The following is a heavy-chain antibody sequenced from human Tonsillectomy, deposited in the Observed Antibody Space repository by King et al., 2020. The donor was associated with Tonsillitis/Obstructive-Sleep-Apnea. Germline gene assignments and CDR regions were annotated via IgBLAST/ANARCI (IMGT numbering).Heavy chain of an antibody. CDR2: IYWDDDK. V-gene: IGHV2-5*02. D-gene: IGHD3-10*01. CDR3: AHSGGSVRGVNDYFDF. CDR1: GFSLSTSGVF. Sequence: ITLKESGPTLVKPTQTLTLTCTFSGFSLSTSGVFVGWIRQPPGKALEWLALIYWDDDKRYSPSLKSRLTITKDTSKNQVVLTMTNMDPVDTATYYCAHSGGSVRGVNDYFDFWGQGTLVTVSS. J-gene: IGHJ4*02.